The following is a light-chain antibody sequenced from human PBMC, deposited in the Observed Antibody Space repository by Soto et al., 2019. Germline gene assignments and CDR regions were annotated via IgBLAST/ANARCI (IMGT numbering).Light chain of an antibody. CDR2: TTS. Sequence: DIQMTQSPSSLSASVGDRVTITCRASQRISSFLNWYQQKPGKAPNLLIYTTSTLQSGGPSRFSGSESERDFTLTISSLQPEDFATYYCQQSYSTPPITFGQGTRLEIK. V-gene: IGKV1-39*01. J-gene: IGKJ5*01. CDR1: QRISSF. CDR3: QQSYSTPPIT.